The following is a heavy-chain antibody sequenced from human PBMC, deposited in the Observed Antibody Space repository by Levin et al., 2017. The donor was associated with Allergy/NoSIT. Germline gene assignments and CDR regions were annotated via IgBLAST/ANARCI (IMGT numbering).Heavy chain of an antibody. J-gene: IGHJ6*02. CDR1: GFTFSSYS. V-gene: IGHV3-21*01. D-gene: IGHD6-19*01. Sequence: GESLKISCAASGFTFSSYSMNWVRQAPGKGLEWVSSISSSSSYIYYADSVKGRFTISRDNAKNSLYLQMNSLRAEDTAVYYCARDLPRVAGTFPEALLAQRPMDVWGQGTTVTVSS. CDR2: ISSSSSYI. CDR3: ARDLPRVAGTFPEALLAQRPMDV.